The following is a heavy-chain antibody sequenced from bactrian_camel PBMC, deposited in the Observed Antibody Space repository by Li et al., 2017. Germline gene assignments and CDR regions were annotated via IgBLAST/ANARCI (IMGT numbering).Heavy chain of an antibody. Sequence: VQLVESGGGLVQPGGSLRLSCAASGFNLGVYDMHWFRQAPGRGLEWVSAVYVNGRGTGYADSVKGRFTISRDNAKNTVYLQMNSLKSEDTALYYCASAFSTGNWGQGTQVTVS. CDR1: GFNLGVYD. CDR3: ASAFSTGN. J-gene: IGHJ4*01. CDR2: VYVNGRGT. V-gene: IGHV3S40*01. D-gene: IGHD1*01.